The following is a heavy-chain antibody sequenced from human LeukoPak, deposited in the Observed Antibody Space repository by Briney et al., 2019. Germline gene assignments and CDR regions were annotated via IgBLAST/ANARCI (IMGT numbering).Heavy chain of an antibody. J-gene: IGHJ3*02. CDR3: ASESGGSHNDAFDI. CDR1: GFICSDYA. CDR2: ISGGGSTK. Sequence: GGSLRLSCTASGFICSDYAMSWARQAPGKGLEWVAGISGGGSTKSYADSVKGRFTISRDNARKSLFLQMNSLRAEDTAVYYCASESGGSHNDAFDIWGQGTMVTVSS. V-gene: IGHV3-11*01. D-gene: IGHD1-26*01.